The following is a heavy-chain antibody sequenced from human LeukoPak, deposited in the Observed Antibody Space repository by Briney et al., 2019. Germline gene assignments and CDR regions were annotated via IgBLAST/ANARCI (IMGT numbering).Heavy chain of an antibody. Sequence: SVKVSCKASGGTFSSYAISWVRQAPGQGLEWMGGIIPIFGTANYAQKFRGRVTITTDESTSTAYMELSSLRSEDTAVYYCVSSSKIVGATHFDYWGQGTLVTVSS. CDR2: IIPIFGTA. CDR1: GGTFSSYA. CDR3: VSSSKIVGATHFDY. D-gene: IGHD1-26*01. J-gene: IGHJ4*02. V-gene: IGHV1-69*05.